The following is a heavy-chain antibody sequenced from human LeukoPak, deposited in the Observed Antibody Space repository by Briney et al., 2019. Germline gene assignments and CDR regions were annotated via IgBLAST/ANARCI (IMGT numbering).Heavy chain of an antibody. CDR3: ASGGRPFY. CDR2: INEDGSDK. Sequence: GGSLRLSCAASGFTFSSYRMNWVRQAPGKGLEWVANINEDGSDKYYVDSVKGRFTISRDNAKNSLYLQMNSLRAEDTAVYYCASGGRPFYWGQGTLVTVSS. CDR1: GFTFSSYR. D-gene: IGHD6-6*01. V-gene: IGHV3-7*01. J-gene: IGHJ4*02.